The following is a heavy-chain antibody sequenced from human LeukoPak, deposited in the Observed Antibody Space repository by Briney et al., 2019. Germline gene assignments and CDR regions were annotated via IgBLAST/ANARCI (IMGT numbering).Heavy chain of an antibody. D-gene: IGHD3-10*01. CDR3: AKEYGSEWFGELFHP. CDR1: GFTFSSYA. V-gene: IGHV3-23*01. CDR2: ISGSGGST. J-gene: IGHJ5*02. Sequence: PGASLRLSCAASGFTFSSYAMSWVRQAPGKGLEWVSAISGSGGSTYYADSVKGRFTISRDNSKNTLYLQMNSLRAEDTAVYYCAKEYGSEWFGELFHPWGQGTLVTVSS.